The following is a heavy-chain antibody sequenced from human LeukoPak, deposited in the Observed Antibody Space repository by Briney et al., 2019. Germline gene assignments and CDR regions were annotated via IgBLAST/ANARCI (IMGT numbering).Heavy chain of an antibody. J-gene: IGHJ6*02. CDR2: IYYSGST. Sequence: SETLSLTCAVYGGSFSGYYWSWIRQPPGKGLEWIGYIYYSGSTNYNPSLKSRVTISVDTSKNQFSLKLSSVTAADTAVYYCARHKSVAATQYYYYGMDVWGQGTTVTVSS. CDR3: ARHKSVAATQYYYYGMDV. D-gene: IGHD2-15*01. CDR1: GGSFSGYY. V-gene: IGHV4-59*08.